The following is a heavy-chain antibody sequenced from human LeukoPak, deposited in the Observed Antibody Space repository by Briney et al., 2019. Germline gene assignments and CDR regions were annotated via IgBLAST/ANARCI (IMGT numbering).Heavy chain of an antibody. Sequence: PGGSLRLSCAVSGFTFSTNGMYWVRQAPDKGLEWVAFIRHDGSNAYYVDSVKGRFTISRDNSKNTLFLQMSSLRAEDTAVYFCATRVGITLTGAFEYWGQGTLVTVSS. CDR2: IRHDGSNA. CDR3: ATRVGITLTGAFEY. CDR1: GFTFSTNG. V-gene: IGHV3-30*02. D-gene: IGHD1-26*01. J-gene: IGHJ4*02.